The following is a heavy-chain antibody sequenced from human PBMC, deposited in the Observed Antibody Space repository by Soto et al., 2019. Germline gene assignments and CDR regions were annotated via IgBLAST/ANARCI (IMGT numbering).Heavy chain of an antibody. CDR2: INHSGST. CDR3: ARVGSRLRYFDWSDWRGSWFDP. J-gene: IGHJ5*02. CDR1: GGSFSGYY. V-gene: IGHV4-34*01. Sequence: PSETLSLTCAVYGGSFSGYYWSWIRQPPGKGLERIGEINHSGSTNYNPSLKSRVTISVDTSKNQFSLKLSSVTAADTAVYYCARVGSRLRYFDWSDWRGSWFDPWGQGTLVTVSS. D-gene: IGHD3-9*01.